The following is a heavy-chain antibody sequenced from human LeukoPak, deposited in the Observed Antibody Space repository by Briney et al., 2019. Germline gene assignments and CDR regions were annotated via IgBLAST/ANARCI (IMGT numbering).Heavy chain of an antibody. Sequence: ASVKVSCKASGYTFTSYGISWVRQAPGQGLEWMGWISAYNGNTNYAQKLQGRVTMTTDTSTSAAYMELRSLRSDDTAVYYCARVGPFYCGGDCYPDYWGQGTLVTVSS. V-gene: IGHV1-18*01. CDR2: ISAYNGNT. CDR1: GYTFTSYG. J-gene: IGHJ4*02. CDR3: ARVGPFYCGGDCYPDY. D-gene: IGHD2-21*02.